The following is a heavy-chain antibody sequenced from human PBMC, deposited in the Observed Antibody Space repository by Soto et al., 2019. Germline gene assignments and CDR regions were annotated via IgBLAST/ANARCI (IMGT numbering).Heavy chain of an antibody. Sequence: KPSETLSLTCTVSGGSISSSSYYWGWIRQPPGKGLEWIGSIYYSGSTYSNPSLKSRVTISVDTSKNQFSLKLTSVTAADTAIYFCARLSHPYWFDPWGQGTLVTVSS. CDR1: GGSISSSSYY. CDR2: IYYSGST. J-gene: IGHJ5*02. CDR3: ARLSHPYWFDP. V-gene: IGHV4-39*01.